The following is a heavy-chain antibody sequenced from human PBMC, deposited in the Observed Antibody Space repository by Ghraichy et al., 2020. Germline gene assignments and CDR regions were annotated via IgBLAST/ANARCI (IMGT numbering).Heavy chain of an antibody. D-gene: IGHD3-22*01. CDR3: ARDLFYFESSGYYASDY. CDR1: GFTFSNSW. CDR2: INQDGSAK. V-gene: IGHV3-7*01. Sequence: RLSCEASGFTFSNSWMTWVRQAPGKGLEWVGNINQDGSAKYYMDSVRGRFTISRDNVKNSLYLQMNSLRAEDTAVYFCARDLFYFESSGYYASDYWGQGTLVTVSS. J-gene: IGHJ4*02.